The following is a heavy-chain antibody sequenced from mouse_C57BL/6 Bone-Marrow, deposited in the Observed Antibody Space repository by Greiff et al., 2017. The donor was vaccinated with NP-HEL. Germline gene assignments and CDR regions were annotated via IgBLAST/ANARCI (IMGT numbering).Heavy chain of an antibody. V-gene: IGHV1-69*01. D-gene: IGHD1-1*01. CDR3: ARKGYYGSSYGFAY. CDR1: GYTFTSYW. Sequence: VQLQQPGAELVMPGASVKLSCKASGYTFTSYWMHWVKQRPGQGLEWIGEIDPSDSYTNYNQQFKGKSTLTVDKSSSTAYMQLSSLTSEDSAVYYCARKGYYGSSYGFAYWGQGTLVTVSA. CDR2: IDPSDSYT. J-gene: IGHJ3*01.